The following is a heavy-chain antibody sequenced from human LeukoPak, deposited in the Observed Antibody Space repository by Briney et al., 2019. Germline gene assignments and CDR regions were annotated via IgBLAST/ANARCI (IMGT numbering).Heavy chain of an antibody. CDR3: ARDPSDYYDSSGYWNDAFDI. J-gene: IGHJ3*02. CDR2: TYYRSKWYN. D-gene: IGHD3-22*01. V-gene: IGHV6-1*01. Sequence: SQTLSLTCGISGDSVSSNTAAWNWIRQSASRGLEWLGRTYYRSKWYNNYAVSVKSRITINPDTSKNQFSLQLNSVTPEDTAVYYCARDPSDYYDSSGYWNDAFDIWGQGTMVTVSS. CDR1: GDSVSSNTAA.